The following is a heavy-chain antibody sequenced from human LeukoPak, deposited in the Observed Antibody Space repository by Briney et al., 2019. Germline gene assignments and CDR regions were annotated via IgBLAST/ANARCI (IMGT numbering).Heavy chain of an antibody. V-gene: IGHV4-59*12. CDR3: ASSRYYDFWSGYPRFDY. J-gene: IGHJ4*02. D-gene: IGHD3-3*01. CDR1: GGSISSYY. Sequence: SETLSLTCTVSGGSISSYYWSWIRQPPGKGLEWIGYIYYSGSTNYNPSLKSRVTISVDTSKNQFSLKLSSVTAADTAVYYCASSRYYDFWSGYPRFDYWGQGTLVTVSS. CDR2: IYYSGST.